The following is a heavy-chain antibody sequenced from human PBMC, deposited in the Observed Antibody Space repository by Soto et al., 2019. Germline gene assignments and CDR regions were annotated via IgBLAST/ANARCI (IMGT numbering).Heavy chain of an antibody. CDR1: GGPISSSNW. V-gene: IGHV4-4*02. CDR3: VSQVGSSGWYALDY. Sequence: SETLSLTCAVSGGPISSSNWWSWVRQPPGKGLEWIGEIYHSGSTNYNPSLKSRVTISVDKSKNQFSLKLSSVTAADTAVYYCVSQVGSSGWYALDYWGQGTLVTVSS. J-gene: IGHJ4*02. D-gene: IGHD6-13*01. CDR2: IYHSGST.